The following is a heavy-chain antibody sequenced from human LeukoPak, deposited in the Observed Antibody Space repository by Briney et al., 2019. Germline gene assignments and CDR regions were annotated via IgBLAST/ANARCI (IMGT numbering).Heavy chain of an antibody. CDR1: AASISSGNW. CDR3: ARSAADTNAFDI. Sequence: SETLSLTCGVSAASISSGNWWSWVRQPPGKGLEWIGEIFHSGTTNYNPSLKSRVTISVDKSKNQFSLQLTSATAADTAVYYCARSAADTNAFDIWGQGTLVTVSS. V-gene: IGHV4-4*02. CDR2: IFHSGTT. D-gene: IGHD6-13*01. J-gene: IGHJ3*02.